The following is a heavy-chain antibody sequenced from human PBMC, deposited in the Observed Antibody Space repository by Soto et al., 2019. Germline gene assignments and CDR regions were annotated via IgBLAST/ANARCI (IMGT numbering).Heavy chain of an antibody. V-gene: IGHV3-7*01. Sequence: EVQLVESGGGLVQPGGSLRLSCAASGFTFSSYWMSWVRQAPGKGLEWVANIKQDGSEKYYVDSVKGRFTISRDNAKNSLYLQMNSLRAEDTAVYYCARDPNIVLVPAALRSYYYYYSMDVWGQGTTVTVSS. J-gene: IGHJ6*02. CDR1: GFTFSSYW. D-gene: IGHD2-2*01. CDR2: IKQDGSEK. CDR3: ARDPNIVLVPAALRSYYYYYSMDV.